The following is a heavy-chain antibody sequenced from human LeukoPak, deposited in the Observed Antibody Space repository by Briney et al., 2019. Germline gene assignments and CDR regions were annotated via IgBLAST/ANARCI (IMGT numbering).Heavy chain of an antibody. CDR1: GYTFTGYY. D-gene: IGHD3-22*01. V-gene: IGHV1-2*02. J-gene: IGHJ6*03. CDR2: INPNSGGT. Sequence: GASVKVSCKASGYTFTGYYMHWVRQAPGQGLEWMGWINPNSGGTNYAQKFQGRVTMTRDMSTSTVYMELSSLRSEDTAVFYCARDGYYDTSGYYFSQNYYYYYMDVWGKGTTVTVSS. CDR3: ARDGYYDTSGYYFSQNYYYYYMDV.